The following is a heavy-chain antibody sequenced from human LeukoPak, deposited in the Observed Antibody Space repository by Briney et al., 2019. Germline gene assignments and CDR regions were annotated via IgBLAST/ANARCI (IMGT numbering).Heavy chain of an antibody. CDR1: GYSISSGYY. CDR2: IYHSGST. V-gene: IGHV4-38-2*01. J-gene: IGHJ3*02. CDR3: ARQIAADAFDI. Sequence: KSSETLSLTCAVSGYSISSGYYWGWIRQPPGKGLEWIGSIYHSGSTYYNPSLKSRVTISVDTSKNQFSLKLSSVTAADTAVYYCARQIAADAFDIWGHGTMVTVSS. D-gene: IGHD6-13*01.